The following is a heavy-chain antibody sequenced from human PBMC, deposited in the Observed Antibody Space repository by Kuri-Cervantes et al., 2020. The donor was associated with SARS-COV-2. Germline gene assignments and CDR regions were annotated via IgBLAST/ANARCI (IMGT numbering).Heavy chain of an antibody. CDR3: AKDRGSVSAFSQYMDV. J-gene: IGHJ6*03. V-gene: IGHV3-23*01. Sequence: GESLKISCAASGFTFSSYAMSWVRQAPGKGLEWVSAISGSGGSTYYADSVKGRFTISRGRSENTIHLQMESLRPEDTAIYYCAKDRGSVSAFSQYMDVWGKGTTVTVSS. CDR1: GFTFSSYA. CDR2: ISGSGGST. D-gene: IGHD3-10*01.